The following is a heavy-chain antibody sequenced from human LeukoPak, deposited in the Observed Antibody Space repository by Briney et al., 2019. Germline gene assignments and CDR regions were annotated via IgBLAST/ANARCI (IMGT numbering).Heavy chain of an antibody. J-gene: IGHJ4*02. CDR2: IYYSGST. Sequence: KASETLSLTCTVSGGSISSSSYYWGWIRQPPGKGLEWIGSIYYSGSTYYNPSLKSRLTISVDTAKHQFSLKLSSVTAADTAVYYCARSGWNWFDYWGQGTLVTVSS. V-gene: IGHV4-39*01. CDR1: GGSISSSSYY. D-gene: IGHD6-19*01. CDR3: ARSGWNWFDY.